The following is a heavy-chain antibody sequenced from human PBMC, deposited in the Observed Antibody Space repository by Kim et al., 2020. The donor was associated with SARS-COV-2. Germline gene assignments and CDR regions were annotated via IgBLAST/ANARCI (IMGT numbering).Heavy chain of an antibody. J-gene: IGHJ4*02. V-gene: IGHV1-46*01. Sequence: QKFQGRVTMTRDTSTSTVYMGLNSLRSEDTAVYFCARGPLGELSYFDYWGQGTLVTVSS. D-gene: IGHD3-16*02. CDR3: ARGPLGELSYFDY.